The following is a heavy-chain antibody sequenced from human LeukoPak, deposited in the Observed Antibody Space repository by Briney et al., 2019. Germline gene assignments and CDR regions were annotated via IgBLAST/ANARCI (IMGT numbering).Heavy chain of an antibody. V-gene: IGHV4-34*01. J-gene: IGHJ5*02. CDR1: DGSFSGYY. CDR3: ARGVKIFGVVIHKGNWFDP. Sequence: SETLSLTCAVYDGSFSGYYWSWIRQPPGKGLEWMGEINHSGSTNYNPSLKSRVTISVDTSKNQFSLKLSSVTAADTAVYYCARGVKIFGVVIHKGNWFDPWGQGTLVTVSS. CDR2: INHSGST. D-gene: IGHD3-3*01.